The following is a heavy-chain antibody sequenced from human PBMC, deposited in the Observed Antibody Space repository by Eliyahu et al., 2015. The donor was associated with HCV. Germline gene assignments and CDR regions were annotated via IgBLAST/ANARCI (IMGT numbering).Heavy chain of an antibody. CDR2: IRSKAYGGTT. J-gene: IGHJ4*02. CDR3: TRARAYSRXPFDY. V-gene: IGHV3-49*03. CDR1: GFTFGDYA. Sequence: EVQLVESGGGLVQPGRSLRLSCTASGFTFGDYAMSWFRQAPGKGLEWVGFIRSKAYGGTTEYAASVKGRFTISRDDSKSIAYLQMNSLKTEDTAVYYCTRARAYSRXPFDYWGQGTLVTVSS. D-gene: IGHD2-21*01.